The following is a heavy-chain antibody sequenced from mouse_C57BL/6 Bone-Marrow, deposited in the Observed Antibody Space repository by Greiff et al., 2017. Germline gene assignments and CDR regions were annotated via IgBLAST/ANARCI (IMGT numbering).Heavy chain of an antibody. J-gene: IGHJ1*03. CDR1: GYTFTSYG. CDR2: IYPRSGNT. Sequence: QVQLQQSGAELARPGASVKLSCKASGYTFTSYGISWVKQRTGQGLEWIGEIYPRSGNTYYNEKFKGKATLTADKSSSTAYMELRSLTSEDSAVYFGARWDLLRRAYWCFDVGGTGTAVTLSA. D-gene: IGHD1-1*01. V-gene: IGHV1-81*01. CDR3: ARWDLLRRAYWCFDV.